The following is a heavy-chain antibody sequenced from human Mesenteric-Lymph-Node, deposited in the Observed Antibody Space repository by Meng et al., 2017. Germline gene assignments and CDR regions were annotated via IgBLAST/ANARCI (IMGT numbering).Heavy chain of an antibody. CDR3: AREGTDSGRDAFDI. Sequence: SLKISCAATGFTFTSSAVHWVRQAPGKGLDWVAFISSDGRTKIYADSVKGRFTISRDNSKNTLYLEMNSLRAEDTAVYFCAREGTDSGRDAFDIWGQGTMVTVSS. CDR1: GFTFTSSA. D-gene: IGHD3-10*01. J-gene: IGHJ3*02. CDR2: ISSDGRTK. V-gene: IGHV3-30*04.